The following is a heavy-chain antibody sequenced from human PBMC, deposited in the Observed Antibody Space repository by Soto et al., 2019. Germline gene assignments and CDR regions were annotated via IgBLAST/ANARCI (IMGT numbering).Heavy chain of an antibody. CDR2: IYHSGST. J-gene: IGHJ4*02. Sequence: PSETLSLTCTVSGGSISSRSDYWGLIRQPPGKGLEWIGNIYHSGSTNYNPSLGSRITISVDTSKNQFSLKLSSVTAADTAVYYCARVKYYDSSGYYYERSYYFDYWGQGTLVTVSS. V-gene: IGHV4-39*01. D-gene: IGHD3-22*01. CDR1: GGSISSRSDY. CDR3: ARVKYYDSSGYYYERSYYFDY.